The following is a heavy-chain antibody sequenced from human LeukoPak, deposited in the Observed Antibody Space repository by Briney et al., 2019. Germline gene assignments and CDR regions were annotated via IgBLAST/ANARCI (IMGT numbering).Heavy chain of an antibody. CDR1: GFTFSSYA. CDR3: ARVSKKLWLDGYYFDS. V-gene: IGHV3-30-3*01. J-gene: IGHJ4*02. CDR2: ISYDGSNK. D-gene: IGHD5-18*01. Sequence: PGRSLRLSCAASGFTFSSYAMHWVRQAPGKGLERVAVISYDGSNKYYADSVKGRFTISRDNSKNTLYLQMNSLRAEDTAVYYCARVSKKLWLDGYYFDSWGQGTLVTVSS.